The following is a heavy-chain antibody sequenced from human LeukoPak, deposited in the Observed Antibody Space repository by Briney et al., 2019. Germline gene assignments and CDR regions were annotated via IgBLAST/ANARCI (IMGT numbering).Heavy chain of an antibody. V-gene: IGHV4-61*01. CDR1: GVSVSSGSYY. J-gene: IGHJ3*02. CDR2: IYYSGST. Sequence: SETLSLTCTVSGVSVSSGSYYWSWIRQPPGKGLEWIGYIYYSGSTNYNPSLKSRVTISVDTSKNQFSLKLSSVTAADTAVYYCARGLLGDDAFDIRGQGTMVTVSS. CDR3: ARGLLGDDAFDI.